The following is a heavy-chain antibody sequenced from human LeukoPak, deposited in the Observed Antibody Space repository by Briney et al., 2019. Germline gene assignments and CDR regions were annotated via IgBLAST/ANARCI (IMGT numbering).Heavy chain of an antibody. V-gene: IGHV3-23*01. CDR1: GFTFSSYA. D-gene: IGHD1-7*01. J-gene: IGHJ4*02. Sequence: GGSLRLSCAASGFTFSSYAMSWVRQAPGKGLEWVSAISGSGGSTYYADSVKGRFTISRDNSKNTLYLQMNGLRVEDTAVHYCARAGSFWHYVYWGQGTLVTVSS. CDR3: ARAGSFWHYVY. CDR2: ISGSGGST.